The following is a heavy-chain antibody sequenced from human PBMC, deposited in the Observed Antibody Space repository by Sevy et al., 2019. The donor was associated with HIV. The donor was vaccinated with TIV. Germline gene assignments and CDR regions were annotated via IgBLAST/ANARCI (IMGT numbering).Heavy chain of an antibody. J-gene: IGHJ6*02. CDR3: AREWELGGMDV. V-gene: IGHV1-69*06. CDR2: IIPKSATP. CDR1: GGTFSSYA. D-gene: IGHD1-26*01. Sequence: ASVKVACKASGGTFSSYAISWVRQAPGQGLEWMGVIIPKSATPNYAQKFQGRVSITADKFTKTAYMELSSLRSEDAAVNFCAREWELGGMDVWGQGTTVTVSS.